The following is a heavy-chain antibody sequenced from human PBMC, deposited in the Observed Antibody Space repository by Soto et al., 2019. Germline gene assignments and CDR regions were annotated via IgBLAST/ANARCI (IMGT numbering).Heavy chain of an antibody. J-gene: IGHJ6*01. V-gene: IGHV5-10-1*01. Sequence: WESLKISCKGSGYSFTSYWISWVRQMPGKGLEWVGRIDPSDSYTNYSPSFQGHVTISADKSISTAYLQWSSLKASDTAMYYCARRKGPDCYFAGMAVGRQGASVTVSS. CDR3: ARRKGPDCYFAGMAV. CDR2: IDPSDSYT. CDR1: GYSFTSYW.